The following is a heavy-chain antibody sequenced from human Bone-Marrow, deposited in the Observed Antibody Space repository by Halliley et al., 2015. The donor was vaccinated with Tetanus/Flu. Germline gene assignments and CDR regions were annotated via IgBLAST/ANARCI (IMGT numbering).Heavy chain of an antibody. J-gene: IGHJ2*01. Sequence: EGIGEINHSGRTNYTPSLKSRVPMSVDKSKTQFSLKLPPVTAADTALYYCARANADYKRCFDLWGRGTLVSVSS. CDR3: ARANADYKRCFDL. V-gene: IGHV4-4*02. CDR2: INHSGRT. D-gene: IGHD4-17*01.